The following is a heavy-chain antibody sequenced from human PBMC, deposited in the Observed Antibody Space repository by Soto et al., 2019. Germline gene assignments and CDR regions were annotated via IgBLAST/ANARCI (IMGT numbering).Heavy chain of an antibody. Sequence: SATLSLTCTVSGDSISSSSYYWGWIRQPPGKGLEWIGSIYYSGSTYYNPSLKSRVTISVDTSKNQFSLKLSSVTAADTAVYYCASFQVATIIPMWGQGTPVTVS. CDR1: GDSISSSSYY. V-gene: IGHV4-39*01. J-gene: IGHJ4*02. D-gene: IGHD5-12*01. CDR3: ASFQVATIIPM. CDR2: IYYSGST.